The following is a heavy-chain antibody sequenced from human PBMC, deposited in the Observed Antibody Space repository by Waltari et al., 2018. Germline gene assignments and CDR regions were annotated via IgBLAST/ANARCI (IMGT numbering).Heavy chain of an antibody. CDR2: VYHSGNT. D-gene: IGHD3-10*01. CDR1: GGSVTSREW. J-gene: IGHJ3*01. Sequence: QVQLQESGPGLVKPSGTLSLICSVSGGSVTSREWWTWVRQPPGKGPEWIGEVYHSGNTNYNPYLKSRVTISVDKTKNQFSLKLTSVTAADTAVYYCVRRGEGTMVYNDAFDFWGLGTKVTVSS. CDR3: VRRGEGTMVYNDAFDF. V-gene: IGHV4-4*02.